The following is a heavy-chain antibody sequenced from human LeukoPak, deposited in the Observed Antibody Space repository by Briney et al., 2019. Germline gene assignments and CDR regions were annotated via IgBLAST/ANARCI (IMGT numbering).Heavy chain of an antibody. CDR1: GFTFSSYA. Sequence: PGGSLRLSCAASGFTFSSYAMHWVRQAPGKGLEWVAVISYDGSNKYYADSVKGRFTISRDNSKNTMYLQVNSLRAEDTAVYYCARDRGYCSSTSCSSFDYWGQGTLVTVSS. J-gene: IGHJ4*02. CDR3: ARDRGYCSSTSCSSFDY. CDR2: ISYDGSNK. V-gene: IGHV3-30-3*01. D-gene: IGHD2-2*01.